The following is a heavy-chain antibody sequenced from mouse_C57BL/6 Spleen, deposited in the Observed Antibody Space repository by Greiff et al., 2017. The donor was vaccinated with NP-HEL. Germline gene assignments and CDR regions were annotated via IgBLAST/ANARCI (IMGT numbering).Heavy chain of an antibody. V-gene: IGHV1-52*01. J-gene: IGHJ4*01. D-gene: IGHD1-1*01. CDR2: IDPSDSET. CDR3: ARKGFYGSSPWDY. Sequence: QVQLKQPGAELVRPGSSVKLSCKASGYTFTSYWMHWVKQRPIQGLEWIGNIDPSDSETHYNQKFKDKATLTVDKSSSTAYMQLSSLTSEDSAVYYCARKGFYGSSPWDYWGQGTSVTVSS. CDR1: GYTFTSYW.